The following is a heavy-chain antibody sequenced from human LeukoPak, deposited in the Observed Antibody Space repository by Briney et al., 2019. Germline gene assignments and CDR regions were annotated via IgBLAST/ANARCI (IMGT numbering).Heavy chain of an antibody. CDR2: ISSDGGST. Sequence: PGGSLRLSCAASGIIFSNYAMHWVRQGPGKGLECISTISSDGGSTYYANSVKGRFTISRDNSKNTLYLQMGSLRAEDMAVYYCARGRQEAKTRYFDLWGRGTRVTVSS. D-gene: IGHD1-26*01. CDR3: ARGRQEAKTRYFDL. CDR1: GIIFSNYA. J-gene: IGHJ2*01. V-gene: IGHV3-64*01.